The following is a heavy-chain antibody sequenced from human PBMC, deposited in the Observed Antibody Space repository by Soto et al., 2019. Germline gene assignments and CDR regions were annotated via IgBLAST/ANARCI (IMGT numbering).Heavy chain of an antibody. V-gene: IGHV1-18*01. CDR1: GYTFTSYG. CDR2: ISAYNGNT. CDR3: ARTNKPTTYYYDSSGFYDAFDI. D-gene: IGHD3-22*01. Sequence: ASVTVSCKASGYTFTSYGISWVRQAPGQGLEWMGWISAYNGNTNYAQKLQGRVTMTTDTSTSTAYMELRSLRSDDTAVYYCARTNKPTTYYYDSSGFYDAFDIWGQGTRVIVAS. J-gene: IGHJ3*02.